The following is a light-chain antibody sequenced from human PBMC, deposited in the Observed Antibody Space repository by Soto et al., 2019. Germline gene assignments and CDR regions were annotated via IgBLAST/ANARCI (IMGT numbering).Light chain of an antibody. Sequence: EIVMTQSPATLSVSPGERATLSCRASQSVSSNLAWYQQKPGQAPRLLIYGASTRATGIPARFSGSGSGTEFTHTNSSLLAEDYAVYYCQQYNNWPPYTLGQGTKLEIK. CDR1: QSVSSN. CDR3: QQYNNWPPYT. J-gene: IGKJ2*01. CDR2: GAS. V-gene: IGKV3-15*01.